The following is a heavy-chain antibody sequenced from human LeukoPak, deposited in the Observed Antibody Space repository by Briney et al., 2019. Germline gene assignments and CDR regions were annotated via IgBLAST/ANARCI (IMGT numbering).Heavy chain of an antibody. J-gene: IGHJ3*02. V-gene: IGHV1-24*01. CDR2: FDPEDGET. CDR1: GYTLTELS. Sequence: GASVKVSCKVSGYTLTELSMHWVRQAPGKGLEWMGGFDPEDGETIYAQKFQGRVTLTEDTSTDTAYMELSSLRSEDTAVYYCATGDYYDSSGSLFDIWGQGTMVTVSS. CDR3: ATGDYYDSSGSLFDI. D-gene: IGHD3-22*01.